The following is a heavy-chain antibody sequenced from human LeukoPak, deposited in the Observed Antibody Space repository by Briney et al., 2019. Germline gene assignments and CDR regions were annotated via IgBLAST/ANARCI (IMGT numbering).Heavy chain of an antibody. CDR3: AREGEYYDILTGYSRYFDY. CDR1: GGSISSGDYY. CDR2: IYYSGST. Sequence: SETLSLTCTVSGGSISSGDYYWSWIRQPPGKGLEWIGYIYYSGSTYYNPSLKSRVTISVDTSKNQFSLKLSSVTAADTAVYYYAREGEYYDILTGYSRYFDYWGQGTLVTVSS. J-gene: IGHJ4*02. D-gene: IGHD3-9*01. V-gene: IGHV4-30-4*01.